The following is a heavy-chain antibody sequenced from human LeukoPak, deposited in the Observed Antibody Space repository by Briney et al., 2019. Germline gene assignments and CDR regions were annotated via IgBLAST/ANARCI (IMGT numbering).Heavy chain of an antibody. CDR2: IYYSGST. J-gene: IGHJ5*02. Sequence: SETLSLTCTVSGGSISSSSYYWGWIRQPPGKGLEWIGSIYYSGSTYYNPSLKSRVTISVDTSKNQFSLKLSSVTAADTAVYYCARDLGGLLGHNWFDPWGQGTLVTVSS. V-gene: IGHV4-39*02. D-gene: IGHD2/OR15-2a*01. CDR3: ARDLGGLLGHNWFDP. CDR1: GGSISSSSYY.